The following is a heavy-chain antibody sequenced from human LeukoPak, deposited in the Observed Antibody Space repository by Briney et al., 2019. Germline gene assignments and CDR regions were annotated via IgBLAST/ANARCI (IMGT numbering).Heavy chain of an antibody. Sequence: SGRSLRLSCAASGFTFSSYGMHWVRQAPGKGLEWVAVIWYDGSNKYYADSVKGRFTISRDNSKNTLYLQMNSLRAEDTAVYYCARAGVGLYGMDVWGQGTTVTVSS. V-gene: IGHV3-33*01. J-gene: IGHJ6*02. CDR1: GFTFSSYG. D-gene: IGHD2-15*01. CDR2: IWYDGSNK. CDR3: ARAGVGLYGMDV.